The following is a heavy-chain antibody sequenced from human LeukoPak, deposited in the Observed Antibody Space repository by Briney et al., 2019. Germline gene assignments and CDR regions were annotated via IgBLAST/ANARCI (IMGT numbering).Heavy chain of an antibody. D-gene: IGHD3-22*01. Sequence: PSETLSLTCAVYGGSLSGYYWSWIRQPPGKGLEWIGEINHSGSTNYNPSLKSRVTISVDTSKNQFSLKLSSVTAADTAVYYCAGGATMIVVVRQASDYYYYGMDVWGQGTTVTVSS. CDR3: AGGATMIVVVRQASDYYYYGMDV. J-gene: IGHJ6*02. CDR1: GGSLSGYY. V-gene: IGHV4-34*01. CDR2: INHSGST.